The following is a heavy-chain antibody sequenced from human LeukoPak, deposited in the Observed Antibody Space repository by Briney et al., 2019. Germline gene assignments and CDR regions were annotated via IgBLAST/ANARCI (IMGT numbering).Heavy chain of an antibody. J-gene: IGHJ6*02. Sequence: PGGSLRLSCAASGFTFDDYAMHWVRQAPGKGLEWVSGISWNSGSIGYADSVKGRFTISRDNAKNSLYLQMNSLRAEDTALYYCAKDALGMLPSHTVTTWLHYYGIDVWGQGTTVTVSS. V-gene: IGHV3-9*01. CDR1: GFTFDDYA. CDR2: ISWNSGSI. CDR3: AKDALGMLPSHTVTTWLHYYGIDV. D-gene: IGHD4-17*01.